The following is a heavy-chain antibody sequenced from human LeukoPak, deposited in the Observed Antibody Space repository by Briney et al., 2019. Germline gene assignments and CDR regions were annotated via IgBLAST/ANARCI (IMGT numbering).Heavy chain of an antibody. CDR1: GGTFSSYA. CDR2: IIPIFGTA. J-gene: IGHJ4*02. V-gene: IGHV1-69*05. D-gene: IGHD6-13*01. CDR3: ARAVYGGSSWVDY. Sequence: GASVKVSCKASGGTFSSYAISWVRQAPGQGLEWMGGIIPIFGTANYAQKLQGRVTMTTDTSTSTAYMELRSLRSDDTAVYYCARAVYGGSSWVDYWGQGTLVTVSS.